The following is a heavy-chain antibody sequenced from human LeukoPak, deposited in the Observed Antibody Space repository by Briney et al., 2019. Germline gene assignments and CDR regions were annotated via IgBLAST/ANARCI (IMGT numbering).Heavy chain of an antibody. CDR1: GFALSSYA. J-gene: IGHJ4*02. CDR2: IGGNGGDK. D-gene: IGHD3-3*01. V-gene: IGHV3-23*01. CDR3: GSHFGVGYYFDY. Sequence: GGSLRLSCAASGFALSSYAMSWVRQAPGKGLEWVSAIGGNGGDKFYADSVKGRFTLSRDNSKNTLYLQMNSLRVEDTAVYYCGSHFGVGYYFDYWGQGTLVTVSS.